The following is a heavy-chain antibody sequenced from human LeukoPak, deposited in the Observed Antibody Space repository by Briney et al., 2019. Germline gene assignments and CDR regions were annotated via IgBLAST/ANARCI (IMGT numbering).Heavy chain of an antibody. V-gene: IGHV1-18*01. J-gene: IGHJ4*02. Sequence: GASVKVSCKASGYTFTSYGISWVRQAPGQGPEWMGWISAYNGNTNYAQKLQGRVTMTTDTSTSTAYMELRSLRPDDTAVYYRARTSRYCSGGSCFGYWGQGTLVTVSS. CDR2: ISAYNGNT. CDR3: ARTSRYCSGGSCFGY. D-gene: IGHD2-15*01. CDR1: GYTFTSYG.